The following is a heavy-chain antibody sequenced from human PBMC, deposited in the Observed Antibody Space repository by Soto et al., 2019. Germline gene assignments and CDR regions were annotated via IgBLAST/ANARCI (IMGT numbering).Heavy chain of an antibody. V-gene: IGHV3-23*01. CDR3: AKDRHYDILGPWFDP. CDR2: ISGSGGST. J-gene: IGHJ5*02. CDR1: GFTFSSYA. D-gene: IGHD3-9*01. Sequence: GGSLRLSCAASGFTFSSYAMSWVRQAPGKGLEWVSVISGSGGSTYYADSVKGRFTISRDNSKNTLYLQMNSLRAEDTAVYYCAKDRHYDILGPWFDPWGQGTLVTVSS.